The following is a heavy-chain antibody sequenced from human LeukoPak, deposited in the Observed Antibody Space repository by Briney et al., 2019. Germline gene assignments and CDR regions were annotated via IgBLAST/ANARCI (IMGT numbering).Heavy chain of an antibody. CDR3: ARLRVVAATRAGAMEFDY. D-gene: IGHD2-15*01. Sequence: PSQTLSLTCAVSGGFVSSGGYYWSWIRQHPGKGLEWIGYIYYSGSTYYNPSLKSRVTISVGTSKNQFSLKLSSVTAADTAVYYCARLRVVAATRAGAMEFDYWGQGTLVTVSS. J-gene: IGHJ4*02. CDR2: IYYSGST. CDR1: GGFVSSGGYY. V-gene: IGHV4-31*11.